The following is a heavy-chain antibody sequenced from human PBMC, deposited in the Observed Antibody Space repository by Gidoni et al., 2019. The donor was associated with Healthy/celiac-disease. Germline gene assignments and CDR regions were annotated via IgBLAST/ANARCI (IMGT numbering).Heavy chain of an antibody. CDR3: AHGLKGYDSSGYDGYWYFDL. J-gene: IGHJ2*01. D-gene: IGHD3-22*01. V-gene: IGHV2-5*02. CDR1: GFSLSTRGVG. CDR2: IYWEDDK. Sequence: QIILKESGPTLVKPTQTLTLTCTFSGFSLSTRGVGVGWIRQPPGKALEWLALIYWEDDKRYSPSLKSRLTITKDNSKNQVVLTMTNMDTVETDTYYCAHGLKGYDSSGYDGYWYFDLWGRGTLVTVSS.